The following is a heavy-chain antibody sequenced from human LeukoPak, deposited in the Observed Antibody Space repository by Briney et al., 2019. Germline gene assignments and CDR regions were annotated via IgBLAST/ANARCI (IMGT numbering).Heavy chain of an antibody. D-gene: IGHD6-19*01. V-gene: IGHV3-23*01. J-gene: IGHJ4*02. CDR1: GFTFSSYE. Sequence: QSGGSLRLSCAASGFTFSSYEVNWVRQAPGKGLEWVSGISGSGDSTYYADSVKGRFTISRDNPKNTLYLQMNSLRAEDTAVYFCARHSGVAVAGAFDYWGQGTLVTVSS. CDR2: ISGSGDST. CDR3: ARHSGVAVAGAFDY.